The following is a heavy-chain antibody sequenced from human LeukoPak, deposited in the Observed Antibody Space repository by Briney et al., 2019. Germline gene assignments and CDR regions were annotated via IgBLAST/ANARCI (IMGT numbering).Heavy chain of an antibody. CDR3: ARGLQMSYDFWSGYYSINWFDP. D-gene: IGHD3-3*01. Sequence: SETLSLTCTVSGGSISSYYWSWIRQPPGTGLEWIGYIYYSGSTNYNPSLKSRVTISVDTSKNQFSLKLSSVTAADTAVYYCARGLQMSYDFWSGYYSINWFDPWGQGTLVTVSS. CDR2: IYYSGST. CDR1: GGSISSYY. J-gene: IGHJ5*02. V-gene: IGHV4-59*01.